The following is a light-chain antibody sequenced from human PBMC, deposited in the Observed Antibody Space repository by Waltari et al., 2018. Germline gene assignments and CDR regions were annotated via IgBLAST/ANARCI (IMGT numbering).Light chain of an antibody. CDR2: DVS. CDR1: SSDVGGYNY. J-gene: IGLJ2*01. V-gene: IGLV2-14*03. CDR3: CSYTSSRTVI. Sequence: QSALTQPASVSGSPGQSITISCTGISSDVGGYNYVSWYHQHPGKAPKLMISDVSNRPSGVSNRFSGSKSGNTASLTISGLQAEDEADYYCSYTSSRTVIFGGGTKLTVL.